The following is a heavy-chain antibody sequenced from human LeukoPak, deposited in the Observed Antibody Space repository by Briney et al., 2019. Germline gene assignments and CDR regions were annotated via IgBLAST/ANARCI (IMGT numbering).Heavy chain of an antibody. CDR1: GGSISTYY. J-gene: IGHJ4*02. Sequence: PLETLSLTCTVSGGSISTYYWSWIRQPPGKGLEWIGYIYYSGSINYNPSLKSRVTISVDTSKNQFSLKLSSVTAADTAVYYCARSRGYSYGTTFLDYWGQGTLVTVSS. D-gene: IGHD5-18*01. V-gene: IGHV4-59*08. CDR2: IYYSGSI. CDR3: ARSRGYSYGTTFLDY.